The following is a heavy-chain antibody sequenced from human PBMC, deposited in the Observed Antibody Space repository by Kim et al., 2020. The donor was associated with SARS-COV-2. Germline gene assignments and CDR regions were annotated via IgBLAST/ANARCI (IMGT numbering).Heavy chain of an antibody. V-gene: IGHV3-11*01. J-gene: IGHJ4*02. Sequence: AASLKGRFTNSRDNAKNSLYLQMKSLRADDAAVYYCARVPVGSSSWYYFDYWGQGTLVTVSS. D-gene: IGHD6-13*01. CDR3: ARVPVGSSSWYYFDY.